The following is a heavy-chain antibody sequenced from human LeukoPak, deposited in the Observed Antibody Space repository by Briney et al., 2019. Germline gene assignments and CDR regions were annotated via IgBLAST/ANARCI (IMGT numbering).Heavy chain of an antibody. CDR2: ISGGDGAT. J-gene: IGHJ4*02. V-gene: IGHV3-23*01. CDR3: ATSFMIRGN. CDR1: GFTFRDYA. D-gene: IGHD3-16*01. Sequence: GWSLRLSCAASGFTFRDYAMNWVRQAPARGLEWVSSISGGDGATYYADSVKGRFTISRDSAKNTLHLQLNSLRSEDAAIYYCATSFMIRGNWGQGTLVTVSS.